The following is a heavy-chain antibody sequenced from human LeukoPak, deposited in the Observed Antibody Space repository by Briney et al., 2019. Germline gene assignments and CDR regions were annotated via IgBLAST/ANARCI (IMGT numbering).Heavy chain of an antibody. CDR3: AKGGTGLLWFGELLYGYFDY. V-gene: IGHV3-30*18. CDR1: GFTFSSYG. J-gene: IGHJ4*02. Sequence: GRSLRLSCAASGFTFSSYGMHWVRQAPGEGLEWVAVISYDGGNKYYADSVKGRFTISRDNSKNTLYLQMNSLRAEDTAVYYCAKGGTGLLWFGELLYGYFDYWGQGTLVTVSS. CDR2: ISYDGGNK. D-gene: IGHD3-10*01.